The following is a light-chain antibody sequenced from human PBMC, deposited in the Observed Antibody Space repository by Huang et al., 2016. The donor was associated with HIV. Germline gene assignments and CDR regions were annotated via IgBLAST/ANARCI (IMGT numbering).Light chain of an antibody. CDR2: DAS. V-gene: IGKV1-33*01. Sequence: DIQMTQSPSSLSASVGDRVTITCQATQGIANYVNWYQQRPGKAPKLLIYDASTLETGVPSRFSGSGSGTDFTLTISSLQPEDVATYYCQQYDNRVTFGQGTRVEIK. J-gene: IGKJ1*01. CDR3: QQYDNRVT. CDR1: QGIANY.